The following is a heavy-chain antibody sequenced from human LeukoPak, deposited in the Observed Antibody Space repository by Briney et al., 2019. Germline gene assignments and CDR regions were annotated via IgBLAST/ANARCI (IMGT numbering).Heavy chain of an antibody. V-gene: IGHV3-11*06. D-gene: IGHD5-12*01. Sequence: GGSLRLPCAASGFTFSDYYMNWIRQAPGKGLEWVSFISSSSSYTKYADSVKGRFTISRDNAKNSLHLQMNSLRAEDTAVYYCARDYPTTKGPWGQGTLVTVSS. CDR3: ARDYPTTKGP. J-gene: IGHJ4*02. CDR1: GFTFSDYY. CDR2: ISSSSSYT.